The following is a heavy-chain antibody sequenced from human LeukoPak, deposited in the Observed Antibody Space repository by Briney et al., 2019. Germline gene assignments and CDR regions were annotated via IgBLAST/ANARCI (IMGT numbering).Heavy chain of an antibody. CDR2: INHTGRT. Sequence: SGTLSLTCAVSGGSISSSNWWSWVRQPPGEGPEWIGEINHTGRTNYNPSLKSRVTISVDMSKNQFSLKLSSVTAADTAVYYCARVGYISGWYPFDFWGLGTLVIVSS. D-gene: IGHD6-19*01. V-gene: IGHV4-4*02. CDR1: GGSISSSNW. J-gene: IGHJ4*02. CDR3: ARVGYISGWYPFDF.